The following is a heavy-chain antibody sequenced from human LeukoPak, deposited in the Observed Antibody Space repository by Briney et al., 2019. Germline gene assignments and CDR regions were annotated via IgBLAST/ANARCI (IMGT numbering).Heavy chain of an antibody. CDR1: GYAFTSYG. CDR3: AKYYGDSPFDY. D-gene: IGHD4-17*01. J-gene: IGHJ4*02. V-gene: IGHV1-18*01. CDR2: ISGYNGNT. Sequence: ASVKVSCKASGYAFTSYGISWLRQAPGQGLEWMGWISGYNGNTNYAQKLQGRVTMTTDTSTSTAYMELRSLRSDDTAVYYCAKYYGDSPFDYWGQGTLVTVSS.